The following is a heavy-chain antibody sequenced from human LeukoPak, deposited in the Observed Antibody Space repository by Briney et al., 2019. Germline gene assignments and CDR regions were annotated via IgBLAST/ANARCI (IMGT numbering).Heavy chain of an antibody. V-gene: IGHV4-30-4*01. D-gene: IGHD3-10*01. CDR3: ARGMRGEGRGGRDNWFDP. CDR2: FYYSGST. Sequence: PSQTLSLTCTVSGGSISSGDYYWSWIRQPPGKGLEWIGYFYYSGSTYYNPSLKSRVTISVDTSKNQFSLKLSSVTAADTAVYYCARGMRGEGRGGRDNWFDPWGQGTLVTVSS. CDR1: GGSISSGDYY. J-gene: IGHJ5*02.